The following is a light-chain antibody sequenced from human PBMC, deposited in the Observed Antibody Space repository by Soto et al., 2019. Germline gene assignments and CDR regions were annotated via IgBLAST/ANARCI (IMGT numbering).Light chain of an antibody. Sequence: QSVLTQPPSASGSPGQSVTLSCTGTSSDVGRYNYVSWYQQHPGKAPKLLIYGVTQRPSGVPDRFSASKSGNTASLTVSGLQDEDEGYYYCSSYAGSNSVVFGTGTKVTVL. CDR1: SSDVGRYNY. CDR3: SSYAGSNSVV. CDR2: GVT. V-gene: IGLV2-8*01. J-gene: IGLJ1*01.